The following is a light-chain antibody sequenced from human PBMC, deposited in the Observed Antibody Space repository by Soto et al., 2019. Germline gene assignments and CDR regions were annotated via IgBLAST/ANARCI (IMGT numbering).Light chain of an antibody. CDR3: NQYGISPPTPPMYT. V-gene: IGKV3-20*01. Sequence: EIVVTQSPGTLSLSPGERATLSCRASQSVTTYLAWQQHKPGQAPRLLIYGASSRATGIPDRFSGSGSGTDFNLTISRLEPEDFALYFCNQYGISPPTPPMYTFGQGNKLEIK. CDR2: GAS. CDR1: QSVTTY. J-gene: IGKJ2*01.